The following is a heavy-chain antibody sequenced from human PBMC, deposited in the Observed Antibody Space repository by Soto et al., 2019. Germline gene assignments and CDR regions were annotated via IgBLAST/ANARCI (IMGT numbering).Heavy chain of an antibody. Sequence: QVQLVQSGAAVKKPGSSVKVSCKASGGTFSSYAISWVRQSPGQGLEWMGGIIPIFGTANYAQKFQGRVTITADESTSTAYMELSSLRSEDTAVYYCARMGIAAAGTVGYYFDYWGQGTMVTVSS. CDR2: IIPIFGTA. D-gene: IGHD6-13*01. CDR3: ARMGIAAAGTVGYYFDY. J-gene: IGHJ4*02. CDR1: GGTFSSYA. V-gene: IGHV1-69*01.